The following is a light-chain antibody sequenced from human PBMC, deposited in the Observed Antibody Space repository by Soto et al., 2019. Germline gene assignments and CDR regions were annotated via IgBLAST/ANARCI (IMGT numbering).Light chain of an antibody. V-gene: IGKV3-11*01. CDR3: QHRNSWPLT. Sequence: EIVLTQSPATLSLSPGQRATLSCRASQSISSYLAWYQQKPGQAPSLLIYDASNRATGIPARFSGSGSGTDFTLTSSSLEPEDSAVYYCQHRNSWPLTFGGGTTVEL. CDR1: QSISSY. J-gene: IGKJ4*01. CDR2: DAS.